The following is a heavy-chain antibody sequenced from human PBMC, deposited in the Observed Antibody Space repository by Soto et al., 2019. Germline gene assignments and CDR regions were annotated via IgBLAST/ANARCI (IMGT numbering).Heavy chain of an antibody. V-gene: IGHV1-8*01. CDR1: GYTFTSYD. CDR2: MNPNSGNT. CDR3: AGGGAGDYYYYYGMDV. J-gene: IGHJ6*02. D-gene: IGHD6-19*01. Sequence: ASVKVSCKASGYTFTSYDINWVRQATGQGLEWMGWMNPNSGNTGYAQKFQGRVTMTRNTSISTAYMELSSLRSEDTAVYYCAGGGAGDYYYYYGMDVWGQGTTVTVSS.